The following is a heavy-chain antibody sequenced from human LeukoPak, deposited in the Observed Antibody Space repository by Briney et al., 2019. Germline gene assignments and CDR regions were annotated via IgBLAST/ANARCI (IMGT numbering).Heavy chain of an antibody. Sequence: SETLSLTCTVSGGSISSYYWSWIRQPPGKGLEWIGYIYYSGSTNYNPSLKSRVTISVDTSKNQFSLKLSSVTAADTAVYYCARLAAADAFDIWGQGTMVTVSS. CDR2: IYYSGST. D-gene: IGHD6-13*01. V-gene: IGHV4-59*01. CDR1: GGSISSYY. J-gene: IGHJ3*02. CDR3: ARLAAADAFDI.